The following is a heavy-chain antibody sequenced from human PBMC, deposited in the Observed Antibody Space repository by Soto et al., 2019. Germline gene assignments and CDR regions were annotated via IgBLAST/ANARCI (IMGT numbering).Heavy chain of an antibody. CDR3: VRLRGGGWLKNYYYYYGMDV. V-gene: IGHV3-48*02. CDR1: GFTFSSYS. J-gene: IGHJ6*02. CDR2: ISSSSSTI. Sequence: GGSLRLSCAASGFTFSSYSMNWVRQAPGKGLEWVSYISSSSSTIYYADSVKGRFTISRDNAKNSLYLQMNSLRDEDTAVYYCVRLRGGGWLKNYYYYYGMDVWGQGTTVTVSS. D-gene: IGHD6-19*01.